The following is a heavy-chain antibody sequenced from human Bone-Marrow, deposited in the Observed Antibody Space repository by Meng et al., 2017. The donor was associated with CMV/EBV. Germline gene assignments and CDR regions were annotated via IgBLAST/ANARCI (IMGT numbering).Heavy chain of an antibody. D-gene: IGHD6-19*01. CDR3: ARDLLYSGADY. CDR2: IHYSGST. CDR1: GGSISGYF. V-gene: IGHV4-59*01. Sequence: SEPLSLTCTVSGGSISGYFWSWIRQPPGKGLEWIGYIHYSGSTNYSPSLKSRVTVSVDTSKNQFSLKLTSVTAADTAVYYCARDLLYSGADYWGQGTLVTVSS. J-gene: IGHJ4*02.